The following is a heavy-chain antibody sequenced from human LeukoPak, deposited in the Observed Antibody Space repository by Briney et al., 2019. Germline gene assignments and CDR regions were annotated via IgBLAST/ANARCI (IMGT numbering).Heavy chain of an antibody. CDR3: ARLNYDFWSGVWEGYYMDV. D-gene: IGHD3-3*01. CDR2: VSNDGSNQ. J-gene: IGHJ6*03. CDR1: GFTFTYYA. V-gene: IGHV3-30-3*01. Sequence: PGGSLRLSCAASGFTFTYYAMHWVRQAPGKGLEWVSVVSNDGSNQDYTDSVKGRFIISRDDSKSTVYLQMNSLRAEDTAVYYCARLNYDFWSGVWEGYYMDVWGKGTTVTVSS.